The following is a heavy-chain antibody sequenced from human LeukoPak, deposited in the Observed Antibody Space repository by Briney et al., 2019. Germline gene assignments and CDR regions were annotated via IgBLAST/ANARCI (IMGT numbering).Heavy chain of an antibody. V-gene: IGHV3-23*01. CDR3: AKGGRVAAAGTWFDP. CDR1: GFTFSNAW. J-gene: IGHJ5*02. Sequence: GGSLRLSCAASGFTFSNAWMSWVRQAPGKGLEWVSTVSGSGGSTFYADSVKGRLTISRDNSKNTLYLQMNSLRAEDTAIYYCAKGGRVAAAGTWFDPWGQGTLVTVSS. CDR2: VSGSGGST. D-gene: IGHD6-13*01.